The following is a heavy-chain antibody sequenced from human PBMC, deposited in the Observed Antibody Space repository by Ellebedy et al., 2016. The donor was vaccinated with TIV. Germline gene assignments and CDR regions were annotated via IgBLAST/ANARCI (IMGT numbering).Heavy chain of an antibody. Sequence: AASVKVSCKASGYTFTSYGISWVRQAPGQGLEWMGWISAYNGNTNYDQKLQGRVTMTTDTSTSTAYMGLRSLRSDDTAVYYCARDQGDDYVWGSYLDYWGQGTLVTVSS. CDR2: ISAYNGNT. D-gene: IGHD3-16*02. V-gene: IGHV1-18*01. CDR3: ARDQGDDYVWGSYLDY. CDR1: GYTFTSYG. J-gene: IGHJ4*02.